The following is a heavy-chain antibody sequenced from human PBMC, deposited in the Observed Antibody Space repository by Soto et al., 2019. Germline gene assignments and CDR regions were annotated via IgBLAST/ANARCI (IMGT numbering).Heavy chain of an antibody. J-gene: IGHJ6*02. CDR1: GGSISSNIYY. CDR2: IYYSGST. CDR3: ARVDYGDPETYYYYYGMDV. V-gene: IGHV4-61*01. Sequence: SETLSLTCTVSGGSISSNIYYWSWFRQPPGKGLEWIGYIYYSGSTNYNPSLKSRVTISVDTSKNQFSLKLSSVTAADPAVYYCARVDYGDPETYYYYYGMDVWGQGTTVTVSS. D-gene: IGHD4-17*01.